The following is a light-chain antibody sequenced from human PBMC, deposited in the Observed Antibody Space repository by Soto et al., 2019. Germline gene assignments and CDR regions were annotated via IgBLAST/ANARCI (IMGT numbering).Light chain of an antibody. V-gene: IGLV1-40*01. CDR1: SSNIGAGYD. J-gene: IGLJ1*01. Sequence: QSVLTQPPSVSGAPGQRVTISCTRSSSNIGAGYDVHWYQQLPGTAPKLLIYGNSNRPSGVPDRFSGSKSGTSASLAITGLQAEDEADYSCQAYDSSLGGFYVFGTGTKVTVL. CDR2: GNS. CDR3: QAYDSSLGGFYV.